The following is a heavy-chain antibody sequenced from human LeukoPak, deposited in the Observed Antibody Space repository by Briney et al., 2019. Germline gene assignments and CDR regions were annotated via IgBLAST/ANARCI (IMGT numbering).Heavy chain of an antibody. CDR2: IKNDGSST. J-gene: IGHJ4*02. V-gene: IGHV3-74*01. CDR1: GSTFSGYW. D-gene: IGHD6-13*01. Sequence: GGSLRLSCAASGSTFSGYWMHWVRQAPGKGLVWVSRIKNDGSSTTYADSVKGRFTISRDNAKNTLSLLMSALRVDDTAVYYCVRNSATGFDSWGQGTLVTVSS. CDR3: VRNSATGFDS.